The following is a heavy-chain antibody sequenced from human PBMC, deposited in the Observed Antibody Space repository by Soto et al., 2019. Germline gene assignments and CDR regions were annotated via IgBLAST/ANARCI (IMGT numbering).Heavy chain of an antibody. Sequence: GGSLRLSCAASGFTFSSYEMNWVRQAPGKGLEWVSYISGSGSTIYYADSVKGQFTISRDNAKNSLYLQMNSLRAEDTAVYYCARVGLGVYYFDYWGQGTLVTVSS. CDR1: GFTFSSYE. V-gene: IGHV3-48*03. J-gene: IGHJ4*02. D-gene: IGHD3-16*01. CDR3: ARVGLGVYYFDY. CDR2: ISGSGSTI.